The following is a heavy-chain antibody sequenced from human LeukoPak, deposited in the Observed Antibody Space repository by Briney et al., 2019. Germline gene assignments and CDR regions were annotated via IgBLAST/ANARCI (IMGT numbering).Heavy chain of an antibody. CDR2: VNTDGSST. D-gene: IGHD6-19*01. V-gene: IGHV3-74*01. CDR1: GFSFTTYW. Sequence: GGSLRLSCAAAGFSFTTYWMHWVRQAPGKGLVWVSRVNTDGSSTTCADSVKGRFTISRDNAKSTLYLEMNTLRAEDTAVYYCTRGSGYSSGWYPFDSWGQGTLVTVSS. CDR3: TRGSGYSSGWYPFDS. J-gene: IGHJ4*02.